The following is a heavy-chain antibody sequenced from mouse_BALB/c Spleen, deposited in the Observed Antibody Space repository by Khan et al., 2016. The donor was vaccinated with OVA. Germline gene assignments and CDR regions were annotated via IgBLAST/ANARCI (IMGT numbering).Heavy chain of an antibody. V-gene: IGHV14-1*02. J-gene: IGHJ3*01. CDR2: IDPENGNT. CDR1: GFNIKDYY. CDR3: TRDGYSPWFAY. Sequence: EVKLEESGAELVRPGALVNLSYKASGFNIKDYYMHWVKQRPEQGLEWIGWIDPENGNTIYDPKFQGKASITSATSSNTAYLQLSSLTSEDTAVYYCTRDGYSPWFAYWGQGTLVTVSA. D-gene: IGHD2-3*01.